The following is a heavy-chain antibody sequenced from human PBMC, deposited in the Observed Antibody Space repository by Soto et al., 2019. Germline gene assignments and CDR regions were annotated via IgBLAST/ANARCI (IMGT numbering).Heavy chain of an antibody. J-gene: IGHJ4*02. CDR3: AKDRFSTMVRGVIEGY. CDR1: GFTSDDYA. Sequence: EVQLVESGGGLVQPGRSLRLSCAASGFTSDDYAMHWVRQAPGKGLEWVSGISWNSGSIGYADSVKGRFTISRDNAKNSLYLQMNSLRAEDTALYYCAKDRFSTMVRGVIEGYWGQGTLVTVSS. V-gene: IGHV3-9*02. D-gene: IGHD3-10*01. CDR2: ISWNSGSI.